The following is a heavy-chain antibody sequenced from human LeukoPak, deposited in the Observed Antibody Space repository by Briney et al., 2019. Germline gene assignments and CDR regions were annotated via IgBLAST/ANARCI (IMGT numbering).Heavy chain of an antibody. CDR2: IYYSGST. CDR3: ARLVCGGGSCPAEFDY. J-gene: IGHJ4*02. CDR1: GGSVSSGGHY. V-gene: IGHV4-39*01. D-gene: IGHD2-15*01. Sequence: SETLSLTCIVSGGSVSSGGHYWGWIRQPPGKGLEWIGSIYYSGSTYYNPSLDNRVTIFIDMSKNQFSLRLNSVTATDTAVYYCARLVCGGGSCPAEFDYWGQGTLVTVSS.